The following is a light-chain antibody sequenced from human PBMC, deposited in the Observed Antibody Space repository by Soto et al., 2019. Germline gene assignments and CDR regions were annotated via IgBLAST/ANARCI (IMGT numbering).Light chain of an antibody. CDR1: QSISSW. V-gene: IGKV1-5*03. CDR2: KAS. CDR3: QQYNSHSGIT. Sequence: DIQMTQSPSTLSASVGDRVTITCRASQSISSWLAWYQQKPGKAPKLLIYKASSLESGVPSRFSGSGSGTEFTLTISSLQPDDFATYYCQQYNSHSGITFGPGTKVDIK. J-gene: IGKJ3*01.